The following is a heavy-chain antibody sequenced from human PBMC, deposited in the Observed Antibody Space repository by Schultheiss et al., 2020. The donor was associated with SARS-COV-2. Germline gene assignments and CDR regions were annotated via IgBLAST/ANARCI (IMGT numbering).Heavy chain of an antibody. CDR3: ARGDPIAAPYYYYYYGMDV. D-gene: IGHD6-6*01. CDR1: GGSISTYY. J-gene: IGHJ6*02. CDR2: IYYSGSS. V-gene: IGHV4-59*12. Sequence: SETLSLTCTVSGGSISTYYWSWIRQLPGKGLEWIGYIYYSGSSNYNPSLKSRVTISVDTSKNQFSLKLSSVTAADTAVYYCARGDPIAAPYYYYYYGMDVWGQGTTVTVSS.